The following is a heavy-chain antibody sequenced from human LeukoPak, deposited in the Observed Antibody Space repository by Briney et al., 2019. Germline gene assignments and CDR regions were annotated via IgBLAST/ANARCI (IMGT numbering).Heavy chain of an antibody. D-gene: IGHD3-22*01. CDR2: ISYDGSNK. CDR1: GFTFSSYA. Sequence: PGGFLRLSCAASGFTFSSYAMHWVRQAPGKGLEWVAVISYDGSNKYYADSVKGRFTISRDNSKNTLYLQMNSLRAEDTAVYYCARDPDYYDSSGYYYIFDYWGQGTLVTVSS. V-gene: IGHV3-30-3*01. CDR3: ARDPDYYDSSGYYYIFDY. J-gene: IGHJ4*02.